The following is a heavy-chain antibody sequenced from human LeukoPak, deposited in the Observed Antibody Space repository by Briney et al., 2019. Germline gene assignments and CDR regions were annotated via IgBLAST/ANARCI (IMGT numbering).Heavy chain of an antibody. J-gene: IGHJ4*02. CDR1: GVSISSYF. V-gene: IGHV4-4*07. D-gene: IGHD1-14*01. Sequence: SETLSLTCTVSGVSISSYFWSWVRQPAGKGLEWIGRICTSGSTKYNPSLQSRVTMSLDTSKKQLSLNLGSVTAADTAVYYCARAGTSGGLCDYWGQGILVTVSS. CDR2: ICTSGST. CDR3: ARAGTSGGLCDY.